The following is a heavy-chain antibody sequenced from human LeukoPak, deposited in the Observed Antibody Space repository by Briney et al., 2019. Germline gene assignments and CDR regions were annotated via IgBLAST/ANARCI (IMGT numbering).Heavy chain of an antibody. CDR2: IDNSGST. J-gene: IGHJ5*02. CDR1: GASVSSYY. D-gene: IGHD2-2*01. Sequence: SETLSLTCTVSGASVSSYYWSWFRQPPGKGLEWIGYIDNSGSTNYNPSLRSRVTISVDKSKNQFSLKLSSVTAADTAVYYCARDGSQYQLPAGWFDPWGQGTLVTVSS. V-gene: IGHV4-59*02. CDR3: ARDGSQYQLPAGWFDP.